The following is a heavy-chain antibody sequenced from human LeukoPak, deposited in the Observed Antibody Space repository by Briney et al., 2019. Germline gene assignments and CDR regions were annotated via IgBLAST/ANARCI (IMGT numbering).Heavy chain of an antibody. CDR3: ARGMTTYFDY. J-gene: IGHJ4*02. Sequence: GGSLRLSCAASGFTFSRYSMNWVRQAPGKGLEWVSYISSSGSTIYYADSVKGRFTISRDNAKNSLYLQMNSLRAEDTAVYYCARGMTTYFDYWGKGTLVTVSS. D-gene: IGHD4-11*01. CDR1: GFTFSRYS. CDR2: ISSSGSTI. V-gene: IGHV3-48*04.